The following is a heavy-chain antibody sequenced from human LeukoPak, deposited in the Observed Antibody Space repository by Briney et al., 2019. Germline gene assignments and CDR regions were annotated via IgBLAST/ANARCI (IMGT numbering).Heavy chain of an antibody. CDR2: IYYSGST. J-gene: IGHJ4*03. CDR3: ARDPSYHGGYFDY. D-gene: IGHD2-2*01. CDR1: GGSINSYY. V-gene: IGHV4-59*01. Sequence: SETLSLTCTVSGGSINSYYWRWLRQPPGKGLEWIGYIYYSGSTNYNPSLKSRVTISVDTSKNQFSLKLSSVTAADTAVSYCARDPSYHGGYFDYWGQGTLVTVFS.